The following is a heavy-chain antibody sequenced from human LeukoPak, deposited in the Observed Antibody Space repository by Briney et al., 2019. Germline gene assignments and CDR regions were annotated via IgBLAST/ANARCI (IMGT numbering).Heavy chain of an antibody. J-gene: IGHJ4*02. CDR2: IRDSDRNT. D-gene: IGHD2-21*01. V-gene: IGHV3-23*01. CDR1: GFNFGSFA. CDR3: AKDFRIGYSAHFDY. Sequence: GGSLRLSCAASGFNFGSFAMNWVRQVPGKGLEWVALIRDSDRNTYYADSVKGRFSISRDNSKNTLYLQMDSLRGEDTAVYYCAKDFRIGYSAHFDYWGQGALVTVSS.